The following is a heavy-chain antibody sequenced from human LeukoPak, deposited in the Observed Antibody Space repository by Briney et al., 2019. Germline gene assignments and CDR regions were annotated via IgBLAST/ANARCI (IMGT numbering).Heavy chain of an antibody. CDR3: ARGRDGYNFYDAFDI. V-gene: IGHV1-69*06. CDR2: IIPIFGTA. J-gene: IGHJ3*02. D-gene: IGHD5-24*01. Sequence: SVKVSCKASGGTFSSYAISWVRQAPGQGLEWMGGIIPIFGTANYAQKFQDRVTITADKSTSTAYMELSSLRSEDTAVYYCARGRDGYNFYDAFDIWGQGTMVTVSS. CDR1: GGTFSSYA.